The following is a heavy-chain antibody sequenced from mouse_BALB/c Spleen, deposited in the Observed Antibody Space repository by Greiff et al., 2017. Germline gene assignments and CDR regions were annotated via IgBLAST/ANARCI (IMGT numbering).Heavy chain of an antibody. Sequence: EVNVVESGGGLVKPGGSLKLSCAASGFAFSSYDMSWVRQTPEKRLEWVAYISSGGGSTYYPDTVKGRFTISRDNAKNTLYLQMSSLKSEDTAMYYCARSLDYWGQGTTLTVSS. CDR1: GFAFSSYD. J-gene: IGHJ2*01. CDR2: ISSGGGST. V-gene: IGHV5-12-1*01. CDR3: ARSLDY.